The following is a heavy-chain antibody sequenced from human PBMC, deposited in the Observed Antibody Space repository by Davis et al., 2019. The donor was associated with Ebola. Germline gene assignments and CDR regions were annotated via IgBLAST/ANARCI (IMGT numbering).Heavy chain of an antibody. J-gene: IGHJ4*02. V-gene: IGHV1-2*02. CDR3: ARALRVAAAGTRGVRY. Sequence: ASVKVSCKASGYTFTGYYMHWVRQAPGQGLEWMGWINPNSGGTNYAQKFQGRVTMTRDTSISTAYMELGRLRSDDTAVYYCARALRVAAAGTRGVRYWGQGTLVTVSS. CDR1: GYTFTGYY. D-gene: IGHD6-13*01. CDR2: INPNSGGT.